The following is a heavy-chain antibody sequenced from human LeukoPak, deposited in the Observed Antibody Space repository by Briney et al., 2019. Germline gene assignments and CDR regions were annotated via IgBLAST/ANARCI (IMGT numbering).Heavy chain of an antibody. CDR1: GFTFSSYA. V-gene: IGHV3-23*01. Sequence: GGSLRLSCAASGFTFSSYAMSWVRQAPGKGLEWVSAISGSGGSTYYADSVKGRFTISRDNAKNSLYLQMNSLRAEDTAVYYCARSYSSSRGTFDYWGQGTLVTVSS. J-gene: IGHJ4*02. CDR3: ARSYSSSRGTFDY. D-gene: IGHD6-6*01. CDR2: ISGSGGST.